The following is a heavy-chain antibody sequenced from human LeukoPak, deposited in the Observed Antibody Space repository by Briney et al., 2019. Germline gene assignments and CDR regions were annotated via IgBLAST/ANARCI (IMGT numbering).Heavy chain of an antibody. Sequence: PGGSLRLSCAASGFTFSSYGMHWVRQAPGKGLEWVAVIWYGGSNKYYADSVKGRFTISRDNSKNTLYLQMNSLRAEDTAVYYCAKGHTSFRAFDIWGQGTMVTVSS. CDR3: AKGHTSFRAFDI. V-gene: IGHV3-30*02. J-gene: IGHJ3*02. CDR2: IWYGGSNK. CDR1: GFTFSSYG. D-gene: IGHD2-2*01.